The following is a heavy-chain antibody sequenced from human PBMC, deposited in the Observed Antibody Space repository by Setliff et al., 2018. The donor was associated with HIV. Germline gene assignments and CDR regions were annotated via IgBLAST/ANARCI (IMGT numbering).Heavy chain of an antibody. CDR2: ISSSSSYI. CDR3: ARSRAAGFDY. CDR1: GVTVRANY. Sequence: PGVSLRLSCVASGVTVRANYMAWVRQAPGKGLEWVSSISSSSSYIYYADSVKGRFTISRGNAKNSLYLQMNSLRAEDTAVYYCARSRAAGFDYWGQGTLVTVSS. D-gene: IGHD6-13*01. V-gene: IGHV3-21*01. J-gene: IGHJ4*02.